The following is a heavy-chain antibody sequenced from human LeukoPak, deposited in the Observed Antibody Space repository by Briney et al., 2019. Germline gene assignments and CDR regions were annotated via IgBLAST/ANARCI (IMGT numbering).Heavy chain of an antibody. CDR1: GFTLSSYA. D-gene: IGHD5-18*01. J-gene: IGHJ4*02. Sequence: GSLRLSCAASGFTLSSYAMSWVRQAPGKGLEWVSAISDSGNTYHADSVKGRFTISRDNSRNTVYLQMNSLRAEDTAVYYCANDLGWIQLNLGRGQGTLVTVSS. V-gene: IGHV3-23*01. CDR2: ISDSGNT. CDR3: ANDLGWIQLNLG.